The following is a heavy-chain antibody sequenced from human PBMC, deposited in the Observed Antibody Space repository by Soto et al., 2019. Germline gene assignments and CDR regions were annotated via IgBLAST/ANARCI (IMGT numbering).Heavy chain of an antibody. J-gene: IGHJ3*01. V-gene: IGHV1-69*01. CDR1: GGAFSRYA. Sequence: QVLLVQSGAEVKKPGSSVKVSCKASGGAFSRYAISWVRQAPGQGLEWVGGSFPMYGTPVYAQKLQGRVTLTADEATSTAYMELSGRRDEDTALYYCARDYAYQSLEVAARESWGQGTRVTVSS. CDR3: ARDYAYQSLEVAARES. CDR2: SFPMYGTP. D-gene: IGHD6-19*01.